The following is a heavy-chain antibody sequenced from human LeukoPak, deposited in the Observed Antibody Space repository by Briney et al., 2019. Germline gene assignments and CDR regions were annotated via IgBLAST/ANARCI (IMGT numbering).Heavy chain of an antibody. CDR3: AKDALRSDGWCFFDH. D-gene: IGHD6-19*01. Sequence: PGGSLRLSCAASGFTFRNNAMDWVRQAPGKGLEWVSVISDSGDITYYADSVKGRFTISRDNSKHTLYLHMNSLRAEDTALYYCAKDALRSDGWCFFDHWGQGTLVTVSS. CDR2: ISDSGDIT. CDR1: GFTFRNNA. J-gene: IGHJ4*02. V-gene: IGHV3-23*01.